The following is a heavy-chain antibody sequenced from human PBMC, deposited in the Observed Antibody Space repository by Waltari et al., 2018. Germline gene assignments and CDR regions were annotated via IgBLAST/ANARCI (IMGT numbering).Heavy chain of an antibody. CDR2: IYYSGST. CDR1: GGSVSSPASY. Sequence: QLQLQESGPALVRPSETLSLSCTFSGGSVSSPASYWSWVRQSPGKGLEWIETIYYSGSTSYNPSLKSRVTISIDTSKNQLSLELTSVTAADTAIYYCASHLWYRDLSRVAFDFWGQGTLVAVSS. CDR3: ASHLWYRDLSRVAFDF. J-gene: IGHJ4*02. V-gene: IGHV4-39*07. D-gene: IGHD3-10*01.